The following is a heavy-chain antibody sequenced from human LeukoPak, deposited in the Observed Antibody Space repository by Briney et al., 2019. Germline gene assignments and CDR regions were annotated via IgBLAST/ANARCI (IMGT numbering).Heavy chain of an antibody. J-gene: IGHJ4*02. Sequence: GGSLRLSCATSGLIFSACGMHWVRQAPGKGLEWVAFIWSDGSNKYYADSVKSRFTISRDDSRNTLYLQMNSLRVEDTAVYYCAKDKGKTAVDYWGQGTLVTVSS. CDR1: GLIFSACG. CDR3: AKDKGKTAVDY. CDR2: IWSDGSNK. D-gene: IGHD2-2*01. V-gene: IGHV3-30*02.